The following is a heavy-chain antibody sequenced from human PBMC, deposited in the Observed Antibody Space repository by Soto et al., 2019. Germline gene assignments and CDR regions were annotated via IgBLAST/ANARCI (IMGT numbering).Heavy chain of an antibody. J-gene: IGHJ6*02. CDR1: GFTFSSYS. V-gene: IGHV3-21*01. CDR2: ISSSSSYI. Sequence: LRLSCAASGFTFSSYSMNWVRQAPGKGLEWVSSISSSSSYIYYADSVKGRFTISRDNAKNSLYLQMNSLRAEDTAVYYCARLCSGGSCYSGYYYYGMDVWGQGTTVTVSS. D-gene: IGHD2-15*01. CDR3: ARLCSGGSCYSGYYYYGMDV.